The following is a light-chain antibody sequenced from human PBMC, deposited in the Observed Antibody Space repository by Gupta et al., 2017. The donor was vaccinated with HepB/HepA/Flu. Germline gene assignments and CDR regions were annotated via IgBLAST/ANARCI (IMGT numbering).Light chain of an antibody. J-gene: IGKJ2*01. V-gene: IGKV1-33*01. CDR2: DAS. Sequence: DIQMTQSPSSLSASVGDRVTITCQANQDISNYLNWYQQKPGKAPNLLIYDASNLETGVPSRFSGSGSGTYFTLTISSLQPEDIGTYYCQHYDDLPRYTFGQGTKLEIK. CDR1: QDISNY. CDR3: QHYDDLPRYT.